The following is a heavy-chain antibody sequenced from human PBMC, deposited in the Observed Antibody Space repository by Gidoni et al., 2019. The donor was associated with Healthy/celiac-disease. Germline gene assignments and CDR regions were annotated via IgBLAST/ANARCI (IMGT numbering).Heavy chain of an antibody. CDR3: ARESRHCSSTSCPRGYWFDP. J-gene: IGHJ5*02. V-gene: IGHV4-31*03. D-gene: IGHD2-2*01. CDR2: IYYSGST. CDR1: GGSISRGGYY. Sequence: QVQLQESGPGLVKPSQTLSLTCPVSGGSISRGGYYWSWIRQHPGKGLEWIGYIYYSGSTYYNPSLKSRVTISVDTSKNQFSLKLSSVTAADTAVYYCARESRHCSSTSCPRGYWFDPWGQGTLVTVSS.